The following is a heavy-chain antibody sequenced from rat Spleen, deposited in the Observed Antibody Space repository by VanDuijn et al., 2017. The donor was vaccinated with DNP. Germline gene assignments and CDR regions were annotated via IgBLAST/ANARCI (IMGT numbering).Heavy chain of an antibody. V-gene: IGHV5-29*01. CDR2: ISYDARTT. Sequence: EVQLVESDGGLVQPGRSLKLSCAASGFTFSDFYMAWVRQAPTKGLEWVATISYDARTTYYRDSVKGRFTISRDDAKSSLYLQMNSRKSEDTATYYCARSRLPGYYPFACWGQGTLVTVSS. D-gene: IGHD1-4*01. J-gene: IGHJ3*01. CDR1: GFTFSDFY. CDR3: ARSRLPGYYPFAC.